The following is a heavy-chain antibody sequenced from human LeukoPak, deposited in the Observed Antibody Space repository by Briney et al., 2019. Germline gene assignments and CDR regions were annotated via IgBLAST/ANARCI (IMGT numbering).Heavy chain of an antibody. J-gene: IGHJ5*02. D-gene: IGHD3-10*01. V-gene: IGHV4-59*01. CDR3: ARAAITMVRGVTRYGWFDP. CDR1: GGSISSYY. Sequence: PSETLSLTCTVSGGSISSYYWSWIRQPPGKGLEWIGYIYYSGSTNYNPSLKSRVTISVDTSKNQFSLKLSSVTAADTAVYYCARAAITMVRGVTRYGWFDPWGQGTLVTVSS. CDR2: IYYSGST.